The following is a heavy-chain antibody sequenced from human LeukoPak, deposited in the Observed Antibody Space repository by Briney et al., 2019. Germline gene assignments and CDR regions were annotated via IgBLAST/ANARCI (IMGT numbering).Heavy chain of an antibody. CDR1: GGSFSGYY. V-gene: IGHV4-34*01. J-gene: IGHJ4*02. CDR3: ASRRFGYYFDY. CDR2: INHSGST. Sequence: PSETLSFTCAVYGGSFSGYYWSWIRQPPGKGLECIGEINHSGSTNYNPSLKSRVTISVDTSKNQFSLKLSSVTAADTAVYYCASRRFGYYFDYWGQGTLVTVSS. D-gene: IGHD3-10*01.